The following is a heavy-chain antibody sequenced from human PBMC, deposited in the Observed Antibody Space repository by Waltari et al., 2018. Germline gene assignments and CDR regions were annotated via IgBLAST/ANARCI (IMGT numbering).Heavy chain of an antibody. D-gene: IGHD4-17*01. CDR1: GYTFTSYD. J-gene: IGHJ6*03. Sequence: QVQLVQSGAEVKKPGASVKVSCKASGYTFTSYDINRVRQATGQGLEWMGWMNPNSGNTGYAQKFQGRVTITRNTSISTAYMELSSLRSEDTAVYYCARQGYGDSPPYYYYYMDVWGKGTTVTISS. CDR2: MNPNSGNT. V-gene: IGHV1-8*03. CDR3: ARQGYGDSPPYYYYYMDV.